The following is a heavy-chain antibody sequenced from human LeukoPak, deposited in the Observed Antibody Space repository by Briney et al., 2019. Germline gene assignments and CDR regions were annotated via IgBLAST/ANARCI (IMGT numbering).Heavy chain of an antibody. V-gene: IGHV1-18*01. D-gene: IGHD3-22*01. CDR3: ARYYYDSSGYLFDY. J-gene: IGHJ4*02. Sequence: GASVKVSCTASGYTFTSYGVSWVRQAPGQGLEWMGWISAYNGNTNYAQKLQGRVTMTTDTSTSTAYMELRSLRSDDTAVYYCARYYYDSSGYLFDYWGQGTLVTVSS. CDR2: ISAYNGNT. CDR1: GYTFTSYG.